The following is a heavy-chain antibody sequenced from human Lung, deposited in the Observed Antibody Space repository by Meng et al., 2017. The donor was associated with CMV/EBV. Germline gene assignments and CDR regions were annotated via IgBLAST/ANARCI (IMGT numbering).Heavy chain of an antibody. D-gene: IGHD4-23*01. Sequence: SXXVSXKASGGTFSSYGFTWVRQAPGQGLEWIGGTTPIFGSANYAQSFQGRVTISTDESTSTAYMELSSLRSDDTAVYYCARGSYGGNPDYFYFYVMDVWXQGTTVTVSS. V-gene: IGHV1-69*05. CDR1: GGTFSSYG. CDR2: TTPIFGSA. CDR3: ARGSYGGNPDYFYFYVMDV. J-gene: IGHJ6*02.